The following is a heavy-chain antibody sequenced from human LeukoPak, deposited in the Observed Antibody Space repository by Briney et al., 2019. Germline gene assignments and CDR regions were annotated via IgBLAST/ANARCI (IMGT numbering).Heavy chain of an antibody. J-gene: IGHJ4*02. V-gene: IGHV3-66*01. CDR1: GFTVSSNY. CDR2: IYSGGDT. Sequence: GGSLRLSCAASGFTVSSNYMGWVRQAPGKGLEWVSVIYSGGDTYYADSVKGRFTISRDNSKNMIYLEMSGLKAEDTAVYYCAKERSLEIAVAGTIFDYWGQGTLVTVSS. CDR3: AKERSLEIAVAGTIFDY. D-gene: IGHD6-19*01.